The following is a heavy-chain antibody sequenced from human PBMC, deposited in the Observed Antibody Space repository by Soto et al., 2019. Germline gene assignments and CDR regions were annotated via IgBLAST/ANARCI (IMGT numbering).Heavy chain of an antibody. Sequence: EVQLLVSGGDLVQPGGSLRLSCVASGFTFGRRAMSWVRQAPGEGLEWVSTITDNGGDSKSADSVRGRFAISRDNSKNILYLQMNSLRAEDSAIYYCARGSEDSYPGSRIFDFWGRGTLVSVSS. V-gene: IGHV3-23*01. CDR2: ITDNGGDS. D-gene: IGHD3-10*01. CDR1: GFTFGRRA. J-gene: IGHJ4*02. CDR3: ARGSEDSYPGSRIFDF.